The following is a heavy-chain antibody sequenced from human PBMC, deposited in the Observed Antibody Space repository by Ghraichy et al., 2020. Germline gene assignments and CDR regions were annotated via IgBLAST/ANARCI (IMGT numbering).Heavy chain of an antibody. D-gene: IGHD6-6*01. CDR1: GGSISSGGYY. V-gene: IGHV4-31*03. CDR3: ARECARPNWFDP. CDR2: IYYSGST. J-gene: IGHJ5*02. Sequence: SETRERTCTVSGGSISSGGYYWSWIRQHPGKGLEWIGYIYYSGSTYYNPSLKSRVTISVDTSKNQFSLKLSSVTAADTAVYYCARECARPNWFDPWGQGTLVTVSS.